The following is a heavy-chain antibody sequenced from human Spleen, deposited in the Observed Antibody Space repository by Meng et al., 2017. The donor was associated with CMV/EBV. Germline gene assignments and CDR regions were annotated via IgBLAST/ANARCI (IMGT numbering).Heavy chain of an antibody. CDR1: SGPMDSGAYC. CDR3: ARQAPDNWFDP. CDR2: TYYDGST. J-gene: IGHJ5*01. V-gene: IGHV4-31*03. Sequence: CTFSSGPMDSGAYCWSWIRQHPEKGLEWIGYTYYDGSTHYNPSLRSRAAISVDTSKNQFSLRLNSVTAADTAVYYCARQAPDNWFDPWGQGALVTVSS.